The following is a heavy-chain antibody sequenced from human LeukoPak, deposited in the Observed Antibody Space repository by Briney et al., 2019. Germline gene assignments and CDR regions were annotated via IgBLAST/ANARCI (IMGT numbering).Heavy chain of an antibody. CDR3: ARGSFGVVAYYYYGMDV. CDR2: INHSGST. J-gene: IGHJ6*02. CDR1: GGSFSGYY. Sequence: PSETLSLTCAVYGGSFSGYYWSWIRQPPGKGLEWIGEINHSGSTNYNPSLKSRVTISVDTSKNQFSLKLSSVTAADTAVYYCARGSFGVVAYYYYGMDVWGQGTTVTVSS. D-gene: IGHD3-22*01. V-gene: IGHV4-34*01.